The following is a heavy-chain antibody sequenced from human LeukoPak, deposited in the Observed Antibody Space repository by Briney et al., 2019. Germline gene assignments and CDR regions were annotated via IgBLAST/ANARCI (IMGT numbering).Heavy chain of an antibody. CDR2: ISGSGGST. CDR1: GFTFSSYA. CDR3: AKDLYGDHAFDI. Sequence: GGSLRLYCAASGFTFSSYAMSWVRQAPGKGLEWVSAISGSGGSTYYADSVKGRFTISRDNAKNTLYLQMNSPRAEDTAVYYCAKDLYGDHAFDIWGQGTMVTVSS. J-gene: IGHJ3*02. V-gene: IGHV3-23*01. D-gene: IGHD4-17*01.